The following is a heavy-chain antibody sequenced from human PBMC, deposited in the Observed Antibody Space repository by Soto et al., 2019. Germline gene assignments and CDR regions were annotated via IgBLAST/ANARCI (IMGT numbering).Heavy chain of an antibody. CDR3: ARSKVVVVPAAIEIYYYYGMDV. D-gene: IGHD2-2*02. Sequence: GGSLRLSCAASGFTVSSNYMSWVRQAPGKGLEWVSVIYSGGSTYYADSVKGRFTISRHNSKNTLYLQMNSLRAEDTAVYYCARSKVVVVPAAIEIYYYYGMDVWGQGTTVTVSS. V-gene: IGHV3-53*04. J-gene: IGHJ6*02. CDR2: IYSGGST. CDR1: GFTVSSNY.